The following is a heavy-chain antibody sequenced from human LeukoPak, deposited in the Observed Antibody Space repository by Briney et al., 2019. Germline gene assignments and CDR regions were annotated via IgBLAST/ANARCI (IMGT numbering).Heavy chain of an antibody. V-gene: IGHV4-4*09. J-gene: IGHJ5*02. Sequence: SETLSLTCTVSGGSISSYYWSWIRQPPGKGLEWIGYIYTSGSTNYNPSLKSRVTISVDTSKNQFSLKLSSVTAADTAVYYCARQSSSGWYWFDPWGQGTLVTLSS. D-gene: IGHD6-19*01. CDR3: ARQSSSGWYWFDP. CDR1: GGSISSYY. CDR2: IYTSGST.